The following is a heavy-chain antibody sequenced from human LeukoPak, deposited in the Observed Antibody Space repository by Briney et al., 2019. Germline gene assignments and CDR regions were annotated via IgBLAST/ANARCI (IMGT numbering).Heavy chain of an antibody. Sequence: GGSLRLSCAVSGFNFDDYAMHWVRQAPGRGLEGVSGINWKTGKGIYADSVKGRFTISRDNAKNYLYLQMSSLRAEDPALYYCTRRAARWQFDLWGRGTLLTVSS. CDR3: TRRAARWQFDL. J-gene: IGHJ2*01. D-gene: IGHD5-24*01. V-gene: IGHV3-9*01. CDR1: GFNFDDYA. CDR2: INWKTGKG.